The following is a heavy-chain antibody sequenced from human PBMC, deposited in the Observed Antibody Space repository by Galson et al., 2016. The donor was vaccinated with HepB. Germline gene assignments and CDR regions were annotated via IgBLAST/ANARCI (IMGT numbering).Heavy chain of an antibody. Sequence: SCKASGYTFTTSGISWVGQAPGQGLEWMGWISTYSGNTKYAQKFQGGLTLTTDSSTTTAYMELRSLRFDDTALYYCARDVQYRFDSWGQGTLVTVSS. CDR3: ARDVQYRFDS. J-gene: IGHJ4*02. CDR1: GYTFTTSG. D-gene: IGHD2/OR15-2a*01. V-gene: IGHV1-18*01. CDR2: ISTYSGNT.